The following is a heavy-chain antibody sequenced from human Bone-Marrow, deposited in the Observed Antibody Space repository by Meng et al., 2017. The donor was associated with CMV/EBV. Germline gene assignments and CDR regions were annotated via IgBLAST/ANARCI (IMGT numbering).Heavy chain of an antibody. CDR3: ASCSSSWLGTFDY. Sequence: SETLSLTCTVSGYSISSGYYWGWIRQPPGKGLEWIGSIYHSGSTYYNPSLKSRVTISVDTSKNQFSLKLSSVTAADTAVYYCASCSSSWLGTFDYWAQGTLATFSS. V-gene: IGHV4-38-2*02. J-gene: IGHJ4*02. CDR2: IYHSGST. CDR1: GYSISSGYY. D-gene: IGHD6-13*01.